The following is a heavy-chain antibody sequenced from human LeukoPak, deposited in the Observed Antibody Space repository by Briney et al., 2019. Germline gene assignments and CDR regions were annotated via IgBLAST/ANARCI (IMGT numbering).Heavy chain of an antibody. Sequence: TGGSLRLSCTASGFIFGDYAMSWVRQAPGKGLEWVGFIRINPYGGTTDYGASVQGRFTITRDDSKSIAYLQMNSLKTEDTAVYYCTRDQTPYYWGQGTLVTVSS. CDR2: IRINPYGGTT. CDR1: GFIFGDYA. CDR3: TRDQTPYY. J-gene: IGHJ4*02. V-gene: IGHV3-49*04.